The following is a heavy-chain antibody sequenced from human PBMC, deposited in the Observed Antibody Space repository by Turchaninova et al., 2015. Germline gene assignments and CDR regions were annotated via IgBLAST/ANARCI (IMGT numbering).Heavy chain of an antibody. CDR2: IYYSGGT. V-gene: IGHV4-39*01. J-gene: IGHJ6*03. D-gene: IGHD6-13*01. CDR3: ARHQQLVHWFFYYYYMDV. Sequence: QLQLQESGPGLVKPSETLSLTCTVSGGSISSSSYYWGWIRQPPGKGLEWIGSIYYSGGTYYNPSLKSRDTISVDTSKNQFSLKLSSVTAADTAVYYCARHQQLVHWFFYYYYMDVWGKGTTVTVSS. CDR1: GGSISSSSYY.